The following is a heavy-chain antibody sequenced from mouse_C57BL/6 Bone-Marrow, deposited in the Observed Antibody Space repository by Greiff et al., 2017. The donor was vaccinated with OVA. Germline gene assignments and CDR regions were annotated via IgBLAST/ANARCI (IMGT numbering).Heavy chain of an antibody. Sequence: EVQLQQSGAELVKPGASVKLSCTASGFHIQDYYMHWVKQRTEQGLEWIGRIDPEDGETKYAPKFQGKATIPADTSSNTAYPQLSSLTSEDTAVYYGARSTTVVGYYFDYWGKGTTLTVSA. V-gene: IGHV14-2*01. D-gene: IGHD1-1*01. J-gene: IGHJ2*01. CDR3: ARSTTVVGYYFDY. CDR2: IDPEDGET. CDR1: GFHIQDYY.